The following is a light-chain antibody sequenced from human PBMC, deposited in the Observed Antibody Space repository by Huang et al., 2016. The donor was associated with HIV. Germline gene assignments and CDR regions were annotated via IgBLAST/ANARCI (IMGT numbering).Light chain of an antibody. V-gene: IGKV1-27*01. CDR2: AAS. CDR1: QGISNS. J-gene: IGKJ4*01. Sequence: DIQMTQSPSSLSASVGDRVTITCRARQGISNSLAWYQQKPGKVPRLLIYAASTLQSGVPSLFSGSRSGRDFSLTIGSPQPEDVATYYCQKYDSAPLTFGGGTKVEI. CDR3: QKYDSAPLT.